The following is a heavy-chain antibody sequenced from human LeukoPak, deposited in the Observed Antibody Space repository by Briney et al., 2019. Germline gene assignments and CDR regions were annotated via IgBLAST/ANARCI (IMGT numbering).Heavy chain of an antibody. D-gene: IGHD6-13*01. CDR1: AFTFSSYG. CDR2: ISYDGSNK. CDR3: AKDPGIAAAGG. V-gene: IGHV3-30*18. Sequence: SGGSLRLSCAASAFTFSSYGMHWVRQAPGKGLEWVAVISYDGSNKNYADSVKGRFTISRDNSKNTLYLQMNSLRAEDTAVYYCAKDPGIAAAGGWGQGTLVTVSS. J-gene: IGHJ4*02.